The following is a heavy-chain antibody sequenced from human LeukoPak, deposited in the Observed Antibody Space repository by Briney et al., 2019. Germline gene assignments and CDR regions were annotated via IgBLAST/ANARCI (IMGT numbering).Heavy chain of an antibody. D-gene: IGHD2-2*01. CDR3: ARAIVVVPAAIRDGWFDP. J-gene: IGHJ5*02. CDR2: IYYSGST. CDR1: GGSISSYY. V-gene: IGHV4-59*01. Sequence: XTCTVSGGSISSYYWSWVRQPPGKGLEWIGYIYYSGSTNYNPSLKSRVTISVDTSKKQFSLKLSSVAAADTAVYYCARAIVVVPAAIRDGWFDPWGQGTLVTVSS.